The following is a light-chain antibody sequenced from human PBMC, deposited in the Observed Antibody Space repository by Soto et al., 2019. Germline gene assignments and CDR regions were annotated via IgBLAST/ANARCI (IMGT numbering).Light chain of an antibody. CDR2: DVT. CDR3: RSYTTSNTRQIV. J-gene: IGLJ1*01. V-gene: IGLV2-14*03. Sequence: ALTSPASGSGAPGDSSTISYTRTSSDVGGYNYVSWYQHHPGKAPKLIIYDVTNLPSGVSNPFSGSKSGNTASLTISGLQPEDEADYYCRSYTTSNTRQIVFGTGTKVTVL. CDR1: SSDVGGYNY.